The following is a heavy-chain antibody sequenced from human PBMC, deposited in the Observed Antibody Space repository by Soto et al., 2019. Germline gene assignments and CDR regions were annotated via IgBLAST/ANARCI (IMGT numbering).Heavy chain of an antibody. CDR2: ISSSSSYI. D-gene: IGHD6-13*01. CDR1: GFTFSSYS. J-gene: IGHJ4*02. V-gene: IGHV3-21*01. Sequence: PGGSLRLSCAASGFTFSSYSMNWVRQAPGKGLEWVSSISSSSSYIYYADSVKGRLTISRDNAKNSLYLQMNSLRAEDTAVYYCARESAAGPSDFDYWGQGTLVTVSS. CDR3: ARESAAGPSDFDY.